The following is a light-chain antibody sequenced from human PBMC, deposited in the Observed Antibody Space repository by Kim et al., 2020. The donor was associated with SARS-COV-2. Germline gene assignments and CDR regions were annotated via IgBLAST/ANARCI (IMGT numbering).Light chain of an antibody. CDR2: FAS. CDR1: QTVNNKY. CDR3: QQYGGSPRVT. J-gene: IGKJ5*01. Sequence: PGDTDTLSCRASQTVNNKYLAWYQQKLGHAPRLIIYFASSRATGIPDRFRGSGSGTDFTLTINRLEPEDFAVYYCQQYGGSPRVTFGQGTRLEIK. V-gene: IGKV3-20*01.